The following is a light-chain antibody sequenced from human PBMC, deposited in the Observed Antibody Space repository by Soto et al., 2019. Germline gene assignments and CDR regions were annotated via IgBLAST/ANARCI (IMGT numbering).Light chain of an antibody. J-gene: IGKJ3*01. CDR2: WAS. CDR1: QSVFYSSSNKNY. CDR3: QQYYSTPLT. Sequence: DIVMTQSPDSLAVSLGERATIDCKSSQSVFYSSSNKNYLAWYQQNPGQPPKLLISWASTRESGVPDRFSGSGSGTDFTLTISSLQAEDVAVYYCQQYYSTPLTFGPGTKVDIK. V-gene: IGKV4-1*01.